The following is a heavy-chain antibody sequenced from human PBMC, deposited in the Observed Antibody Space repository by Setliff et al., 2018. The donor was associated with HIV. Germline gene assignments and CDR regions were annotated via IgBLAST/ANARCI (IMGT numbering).Heavy chain of an antibody. J-gene: IGHJ4*02. D-gene: IGHD5-12*01. V-gene: IGHV4-31*03. Sequence: SETLSLTCTVSGDSISSGGYYWSWIRQLPGKGLEWIGYIYYSGATYYNPSLKNRVTISLDTSKSQFSLKLTSVTAADTALYYCASGRGAKGGYDYFDYWGQGTLVTVSS. CDR3: ASGRGAKGGYDYFDY. CDR1: GDSISSGGYY. CDR2: IYYSGAT.